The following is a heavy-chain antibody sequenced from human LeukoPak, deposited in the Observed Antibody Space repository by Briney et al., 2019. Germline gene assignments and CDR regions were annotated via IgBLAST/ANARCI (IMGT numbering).Heavy chain of an antibody. CDR3: ARGISPGGWVFSGYFFDY. J-gene: IGHJ4*02. Sequence: GGSLRLSCAASGFTVKNNYMIWFRQAPGKGLEWVSVINSGGTTDYADDLKDRVIISGDNFKNTLHLQLNSLRAEDTAVYFCARGISPGGWVFSGYFFDYWGQGALVAVSS. V-gene: IGHV3-53*01. CDR2: INSGGTT. CDR1: GFTVKNNY. D-gene: IGHD3-10*02.